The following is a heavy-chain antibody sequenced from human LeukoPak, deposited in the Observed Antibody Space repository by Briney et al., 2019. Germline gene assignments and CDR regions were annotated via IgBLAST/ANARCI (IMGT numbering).Heavy chain of an antibody. CDR3: AREMGEWEPMILGY. CDR1: GYTFASYG. CDR2: INTNTGNP. V-gene: IGHV7-4-1*02. D-gene: IGHD1-26*01. J-gene: IGHJ4*02. Sequence: ASVKVSCKASGYTFASYGISWVRQAPGQGLEWMGWINTNTGNPTYAQGFTGRFVFSLDTSVCTAYLQISSLKAEDTAVYYCAREMGEWEPMILGYWGQGTLVTVSS.